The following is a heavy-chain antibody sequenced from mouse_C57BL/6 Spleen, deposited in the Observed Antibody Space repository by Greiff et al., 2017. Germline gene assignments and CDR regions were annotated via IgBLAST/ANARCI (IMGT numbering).Heavy chain of an antibody. CDR1: GYTFTGYW. Sequence: QVQLQQSGAELMKPGASVKLSCKATGYTFTGYWIEWVKQRPGHGLEWIGEILPGGGSTNYNEKFKGKATFTADTSSNTAYMQLSSLTTEDSAIYYCARGKIYDFLVAYWGQGTLVTVSA. V-gene: IGHV1-9*01. CDR2: ILPGGGST. CDR3: ARGKIYDFLVAY. D-gene: IGHD2-4*01. J-gene: IGHJ3*01.